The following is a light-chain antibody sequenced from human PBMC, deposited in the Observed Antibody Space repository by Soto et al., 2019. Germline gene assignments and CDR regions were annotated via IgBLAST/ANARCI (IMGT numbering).Light chain of an antibody. V-gene: IGKV3-15*01. CDR2: GAF. Sequence: EIVLTQSPATLSVSKGERASLSCRASQSVSSNLAWYQQKPGQAPSLLIYGAFTRATGIPARFSGTGSGTEFTLTISGLQSEDLALYYCQQYNDWPLTFGQGTKVDI. J-gene: IGKJ1*01. CDR3: QQYNDWPLT. CDR1: QSVSSN.